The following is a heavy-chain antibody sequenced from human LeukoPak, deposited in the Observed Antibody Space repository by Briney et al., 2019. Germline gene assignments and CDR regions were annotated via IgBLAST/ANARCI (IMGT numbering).Heavy chain of an antibody. CDR2: INHSGST. D-gene: IGHD3-3*01. J-gene: IGHJ4*02. V-gene: IGHV4-34*01. CDR1: GGSFSGYY. Sequence: PSETLSLTCAVYGGSFSGYYWSWIRQPPGKGLEWIEEINHSGSTNYNPSLKSRVTISVDTSKNQFSLKLSSVTAADTAVYYCARRWYYDFWSGYPFDYWGQGTLVTVSS. CDR3: ARRWYYDFWSGYPFDY.